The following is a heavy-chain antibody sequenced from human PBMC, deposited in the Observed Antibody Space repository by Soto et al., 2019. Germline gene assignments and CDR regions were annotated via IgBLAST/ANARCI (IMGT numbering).Heavy chain of an antibody. V-gene: IGHV3-15*01. CDR1: GFTFSNAW. CDR3: TTGLRKDYYYGMEV. CDR2: IKSKTDGGTT. Sequence: GSLRLSCAASGFTFSNAWMSWVRQAPGKGLEWVGRIKSKTDGGTTDYAAPVKGRFTISRDDSKNTLYLQMNSLKTEDTAVYYCTTGLRKDYYYGMEVWGQGTTVTVSS. J-gene: IGHJ6*02.